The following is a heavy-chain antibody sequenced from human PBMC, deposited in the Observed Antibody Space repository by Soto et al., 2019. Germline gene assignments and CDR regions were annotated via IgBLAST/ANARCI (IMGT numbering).Heavy chain of an antibody. D-gene: IGHD3-3*02. CDR2: MRANSGDT. V-gene: IGHV1-8*01. CDR1: GDIFTNFD. J-gene: IGHJ5*02. Sequence: QVQLVQPGAEVRKPGASVKVSCKASGDIFTNFDFNWVRQATGQGLEWIGWMRANSGDTGHDQKFQGRVRMTRDTSMSTHYMELSSLRAEDTAVYYCARYIYGQGFQAWGQGTLVFVSS. CDR3: ARYIYGQGFQA.